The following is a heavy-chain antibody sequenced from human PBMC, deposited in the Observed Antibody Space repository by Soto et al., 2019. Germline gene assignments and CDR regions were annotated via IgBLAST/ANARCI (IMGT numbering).Heavy chain of an antibody. CDR3: AADATAWQQMVPSDY. Sequence: GASVKFSCKASGFTFTSSAFQWMRQARGQRLEWIGWIAVGSGYTNYAQRFQDRVTLTRDMSTATTYMELSRLTSEDTAIYYCAADATAWQQMVPSDYWGQGTLVTVSS. V-gene: IGHV1-58*01. D-gene: IGHD2-8*01. CDR2: IAVGSGYT. CDR1: GFTFTSSA. J-gene: IGHJ4*02.